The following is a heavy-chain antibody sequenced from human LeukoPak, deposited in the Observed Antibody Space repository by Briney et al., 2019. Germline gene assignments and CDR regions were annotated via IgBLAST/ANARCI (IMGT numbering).Heavy chain of an antibody. J-gene: IGHJ4*02. V-gene: IGHV3-23*01. Sequence: GGSLRLSCAASGFTFSSYAMSWVRQAPGKGLKWVSAISGSGGSTYYADSVKGRFTISRDNSKNTLYLQMNSLRAEDTAVYYCAKSKVGGRAYYFDYWGQGTLVTVSS. CDR3: AKSKVGGRAYYFDY. D-gene: IGHD1-26*01. CDR2: ISGSGGST. CDR1: GFTFSSYA.